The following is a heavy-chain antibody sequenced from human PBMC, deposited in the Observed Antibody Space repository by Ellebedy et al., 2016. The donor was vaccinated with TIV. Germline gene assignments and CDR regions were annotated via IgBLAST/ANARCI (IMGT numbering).Heavy chain of an antibody. D-gene: IGHD3-22*01. CDR2: IRQDGDDS. V-gene: IGHV3-7*01. CDR3: ARDLDDRSGYYYPMIDY. J-gene: IGHJ4*02. Sequence: PGGSLRLSCVGSGFSISSHWMSWLRQAPGKGLEWVANIRQDGDDSYHADSVKGRFTISRDNAKNSLYLQMNSLRAEDTDVYYCARDLDDRSGYYYPMIDYWGQGTLVTVSS. CDR1: GFSISSHW.